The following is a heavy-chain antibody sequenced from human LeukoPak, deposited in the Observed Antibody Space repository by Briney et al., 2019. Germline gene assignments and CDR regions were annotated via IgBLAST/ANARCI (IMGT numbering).Heavy chain of an antibody. V-gene: IGHV3-43D*03. CDR1: GFTFDDYA. D-gene: IGHD6-19*01. J-gene: IGHJ4*02. Sequence: GGSLRLSCAASGFTFDDYAMHWVRQAPGKGLEWVSLISWDGGSTYYADSVKGRFTISRDNSKNSLYLQMNSLRAEDTALYYCAKDIRAVAGLSHFDYWGQGTLVTVSS. CDR3: AKDIRAVAGLSHFDY. CDR2: ISWDGGST.